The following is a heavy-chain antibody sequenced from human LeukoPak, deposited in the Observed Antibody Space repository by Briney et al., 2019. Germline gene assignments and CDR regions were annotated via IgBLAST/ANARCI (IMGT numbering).Heavy chain of an antibody. D-gene: IGHD5-12*01. CDR3: AKHRQKVATKGPFDY. J-gene: IGHJ4*02. CDR1: GFTFSSYG. Sequence: GESLKISCAASGFTFSSYGMHWVRQAPGKGLEWVAVISYDGSNKYYADSVKGRFTIPRDNSKNTLYLQMNSLRAEDTAVYYCAKHRQKVATKGPFDYWGQGTLVTVSS. V-gene: IGHV3-30*18. CDR2: ISYDGSNK.